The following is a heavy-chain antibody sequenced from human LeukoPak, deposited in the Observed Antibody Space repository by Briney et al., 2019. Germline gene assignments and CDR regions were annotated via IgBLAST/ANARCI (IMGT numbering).Heavy chain of an antibody. V-gene: IGHV4-31*03. J-gene: IGHJ6*02. CDR3: ARGVSSSWPYYYYYGMDV. CDR2: IYYSGST. CDR1: GGSTSSGGYY. D-gene: IGHD6-13*01. Sequence: SETLSLTCTVSGGSTSSGGYYWSWIRQHPGKGLEWIGYIYYSGSTYYNPSLKSRVTISVDTSKNQFSLKLSSVTAADTAVYYCARGVSSSWPYYYYYGMDVWGQGTTVTVSS.